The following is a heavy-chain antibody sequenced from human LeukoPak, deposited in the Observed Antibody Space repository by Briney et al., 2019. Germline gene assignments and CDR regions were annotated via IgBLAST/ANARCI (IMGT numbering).Heavy chain of an antibody. D-gene: IGHD2-15*01. CDR1: GFTFSSYE. V-gene: IGHV3-48*03. J-gene: IGHJ4*02. Sequence: KSGGSLRLSCAASGFTFSSYEMNWVRQAPGKGLEWVSYISSSGSTIYYADSVKGRFTISRDNAKNSLYLQMNSLRAEDTALYYCARSRGYCSGGSCYDFDYWGQGTLVTVSS. CDR2: ISSSGSTI. CDR3: ARSRGYCSGGSCYDFDY.